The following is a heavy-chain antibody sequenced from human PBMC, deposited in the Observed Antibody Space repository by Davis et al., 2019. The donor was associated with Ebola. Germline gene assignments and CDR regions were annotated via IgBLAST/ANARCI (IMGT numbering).Heavy chain of an antibody. CDR3: SKGRCTSTSCYWLWDV. CDR1: GFTFSSYW. D-gene: IGHD2-2*01. V-gene: IGHV3-74*01. Sequence: GESLKISCAASGFTFSSYWMHWVRQAPGKGLVWVSRINSDGSSTSYADSVKGRFTISRDNAKNTLYLQMNILRAEDTARYYCSKGRCTSTSCYWLWDVWGQGTTVTVSS. CDR2: INSDGSST. J-gene: IGHJ6*02.